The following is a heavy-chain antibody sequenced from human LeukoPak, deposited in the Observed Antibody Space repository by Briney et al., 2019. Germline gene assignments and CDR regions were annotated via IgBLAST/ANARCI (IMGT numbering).Heavy chain of an antibody. CDR1: GFTITNNY. Sequence: GGSLRLSCAASGFTITNNYMSWVRQAPGKGLEWVSVIYAGGTTSYADSVKGRFTISRDSSKNTLYLQMNSLRAEDTAVYYCAREGYASGTRYGMDVWGQGTTVTVSS. CDR2: IYAGGTT. D-gene: IGHD3-10*01. J-gene: IGHJ6*02. V-gene: IGHV3-66*01. CDR3: AREGYASGTRYGMDV.